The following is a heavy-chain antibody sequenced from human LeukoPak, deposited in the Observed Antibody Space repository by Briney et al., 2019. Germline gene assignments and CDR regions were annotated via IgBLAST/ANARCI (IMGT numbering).Heavy chain of an antibody. CDR1: GPSISSTIYY. CDR3: ARDSHYSTSSNYYYYYMNV. D-gene: IGHD6-6*01. V-gene: IGHV4-39*07. Sequence: SETLSLTCTVSGPSISSTIYYWGWIRQPPGKGLEWIGSMHSSGSTYYNPSLKSRLAISIDTSKNQFSLKLSSVTAADTAVYFCARDSHYSTSSNYYYYYMNVWGKGTTVTVSS. J-gene: IGHJ6*03. CDR2: MHSSGST.